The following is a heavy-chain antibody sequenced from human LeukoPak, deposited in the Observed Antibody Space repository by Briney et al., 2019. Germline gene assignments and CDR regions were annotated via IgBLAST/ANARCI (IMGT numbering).Heavy chain of an antibody. CDR2: IYTSGST. Sequence: PSETLSLTCTVSGGSISSGSYYWSWIRQPAGKGLEWIGRIYTSGSTNYNPSLKSRVTISVDTSKNQFSLKLSSVTAADTAVYYCARAGYNWNYASGLDYWGQGTLVTVSS. V-gene: IGHV4-61*02. CDR3: ARAGYNWNYASGLDY. J-gene: IGHJ4*02. D-gene: IGHD1-7*01. CDR1: GGSISSGSYY.